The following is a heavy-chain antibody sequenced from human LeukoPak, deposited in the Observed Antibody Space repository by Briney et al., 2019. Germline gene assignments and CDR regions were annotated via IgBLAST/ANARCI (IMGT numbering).Heavy chain of an antibody. J-gene: IGHJ2*01. D-gene: IGHD6-13*01. V-gene: IGHV1-2*02. CDR2: INPNSGAT. CDR1: GYTFTSYD. Sequence: GASVKVSCKASGYTFTSYDINWVRQATGQGLEWMGWINPNSGATNYAQKFQGRVAMTRDTSVSTIYMELSRLKFDDTAVYYCASRIGSSWFERLHWYFDLWGRGTLVTVSS. CDR3: ASRIGSSWFERLHWYFDL.